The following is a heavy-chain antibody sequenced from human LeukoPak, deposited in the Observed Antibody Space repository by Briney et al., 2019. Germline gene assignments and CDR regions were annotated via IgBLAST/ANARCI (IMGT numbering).Heavy chain of an antibody. D-gene: IGHD3-22*01. CDR3: ARARYYYDNSVYPAVRFDF. Sequence: SETLSLTCTVSGGSISSYYWSWIRQPPGKELEWIGYIFYNGSTNYSPSLKSRVTISVDTSQNQFSLKLTSVTAADTAVYYRARARYYYDNSVYPAVRFDFWGQGILVTVS. CDR2: IFYNGST. CDR1: GGSISSYY. J-gene: IGHJ4*02. V-gene: IGHV4-59*01.